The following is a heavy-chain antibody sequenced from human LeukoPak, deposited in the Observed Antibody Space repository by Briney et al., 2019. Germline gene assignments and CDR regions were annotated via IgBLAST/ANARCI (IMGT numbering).Heavy chain of an antibody. J-gene: IGHJ4*02. CDR2: IIPIFGTT. CDR3: ARVSWFDELPNY. Sequence: GASVKVSCKASGYTFTSYDINWVRQATGQGLEWMGGIIPIFGTTNHAQKFQGRVRITADKSTSTAYMELSSLRSEDTAVYYCARVSWFDELPNYWGQGTLVSVSS. CDR1: GYTFTSYD. D-gene: IGHD3-10*01. V-gene: IGHV1-69*06.